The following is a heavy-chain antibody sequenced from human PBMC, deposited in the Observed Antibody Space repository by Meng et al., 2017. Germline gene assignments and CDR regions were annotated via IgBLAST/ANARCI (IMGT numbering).Heavy chain of an antibody. J-gene: IGHJ3*02. V-gene: IGHV4-39*07. CDR2: IYYSGST. Sequence: SETLSLTCTVSGGSISSSSYYWGWIRQPPGKGLEWIGSIYYSGSTYYNPSLKSRVTISVDTSKNQFSLKLSSVTAADTAVYYCARVITMVRGLFLNAFDIWGQGTMVTVSS. CDR3: ARVITMVRGLFLNAFDI. D-gene: IGHD3-10*01. CDR1: GGSISSSSYY.